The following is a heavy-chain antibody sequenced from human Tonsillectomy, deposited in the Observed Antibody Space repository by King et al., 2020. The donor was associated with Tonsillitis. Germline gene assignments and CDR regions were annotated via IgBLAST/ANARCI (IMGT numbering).Heavy chain of an antibody. CDR1: GGSISSGGYY. D-gene: IGHD3-22*01. CDR2: IYYSGST. J-gene: IGHJ4*02. CDR3: ARGGRDYYESRGPIPFDY. V-gene: IGHV4-31*03. Sequence: LQLQESGPGLVKPSQTLSLTCTVSGGSISSGGYYWSWIRQHPGKGLEWIGYIYYSGSTYYNPSLKSRLTISIDTSENQFSLKLNSVTAADTAVYYCARGGRDYYESRGPIPFDYWGQGTLVTVSS.